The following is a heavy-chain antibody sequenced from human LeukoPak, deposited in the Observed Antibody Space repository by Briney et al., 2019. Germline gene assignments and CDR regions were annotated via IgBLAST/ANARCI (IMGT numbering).Heavy chain of an antibody. CDR3: ARQGATFLSGSNDAFDI. D-gene: IGHD1-26*01. V-gene: IGHV4-59*01. J-gene: IGHJ3*02. Sequence: SETLSLTCTVSGGSISSYYWSWIRQPPGKGLEWIGYIYYSGSTNYNPSLKSRVTISVDTSKNQFSLKLSSVTAADTAVYYCARQGATFLSGSNDAFDIWGQGTMVTVSS. CDR2: IYYSGST. CDR1: GGSISSYY.